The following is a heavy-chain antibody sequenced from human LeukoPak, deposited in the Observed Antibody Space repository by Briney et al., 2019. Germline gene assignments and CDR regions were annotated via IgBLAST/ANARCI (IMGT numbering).Heavy chain of an antibody. Sequence: PGASLRLSCAASGFTFSSYAMSWVRQAPGKGLEWVSAISGSGGSTYYADSVKGRFTISRDNSKNTLYLQMNSLRAEDTAVYYCAKGSTIRLFRWFDPWGQGTLVTVSS. V-gene: IGHV3-23*01. CDR1: GFTFSSYA. J-gene: IGHJ5*02. CDR3: AKGSTIRLFRWFDP. D-gene: IGHD3-3*01. CDR2: ISGSGGST.